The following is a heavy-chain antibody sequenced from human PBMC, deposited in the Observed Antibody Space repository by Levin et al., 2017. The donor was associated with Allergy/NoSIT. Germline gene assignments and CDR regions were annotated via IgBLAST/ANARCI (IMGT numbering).Heavy chain of an antibody. Sequence: SVKVSCKASGGTFSSYAISWVRQAPGQGLEWMGGIIPIFGTANYAQKFQGRVTITADESTSTAYMELSSLRSEDTAVYYCASGKGFSSEGPDIWYFDYWGQGTLVTVSS. V-gene: IGHV1-69*13. CDR2: IIPIFGTA. J-gene: IGHJ4*02. CDR1: GGTFSSYA. D-gene: IGHD6-19*01. CDR3: ASGKGFSSEGPDIWYFDY.